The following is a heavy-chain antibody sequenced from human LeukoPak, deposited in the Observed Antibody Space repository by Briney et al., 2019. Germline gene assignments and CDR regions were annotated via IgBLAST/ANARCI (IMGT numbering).Heavy chain of an antibody. J-gene: IGHJ4*02. CDR3: ARASTILRTTGWYYFDY. D-gene: IGHD1-14*01. CDR2: ISPYNGNT. V-gene: IGHV1-18*01. Sequence: GASVKVSCNTSGYTFTSYGISWVRQAPGQGLEWMGWISPYNGNTNYAQNLQGRVTMTTDTSTSTAYMELRSLRSDDTAVYYCARASTILRTTGWYYFDYWGQGTLVTVSS. CDR1: GYTFTSYG.